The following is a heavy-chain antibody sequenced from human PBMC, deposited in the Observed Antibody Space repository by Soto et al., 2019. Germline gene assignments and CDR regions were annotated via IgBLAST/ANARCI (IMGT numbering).Heavy chain of an antibody. Sequence: PSETLSLTCTVSGGSISSYYWNWIRQPPGKGLEWIGYTYSSGSTNYNPALKSRVTISLDTSKSQFSLRLSSVTAADTAVYYCARAIGVVTPTFDYWGQGTLVTVSS. CDR3: ARAIGVVTPTFDY. V-gene: IGHV4-59*01. D-gene: IGHD3-3*01. CDR2: TYSSGST. CDR1: GGSISSYY. J-gene: IGHJ4*02.